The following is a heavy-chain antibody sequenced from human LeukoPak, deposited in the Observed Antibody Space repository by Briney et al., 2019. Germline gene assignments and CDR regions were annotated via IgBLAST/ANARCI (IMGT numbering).Heavy chain of an antibody. V-gene: IGHV3-23*01. D-gene: IGHD2-2*01. CDR2: VSPSGGRT. CDR1: GFTFSSYA. J-gene: IGHJ4*02. CDR3: AKVRGVYCSSPACYYYDS. Sequence: GGSLRLSCGASGFTFSSYAMSWVRQSPGRGLEWVAGVSPSGGRTLYADSVEGRFTISRDNSNDIVYLQLSSLRAEDSALYYCAKVRGVYCSSPACYYYDSWGQGTPVTGSS.